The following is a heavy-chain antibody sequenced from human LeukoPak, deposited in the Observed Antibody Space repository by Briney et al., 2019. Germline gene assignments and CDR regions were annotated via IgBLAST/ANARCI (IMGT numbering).Heavy chain of an antibody. J-gene: IGHJ4*02. CDR3: ARDSSAMIVVVITKGAFDY. CDR1: GGSISSSSYY. D-gene: IGHD3-22*01. Sequence: SETLSLTCTVSGGSISSSSYYWGWIRQPPGKGLEWIGSIYYSGSTYYNPSLESRVTISVDTSKNQFSLKLSSVTAADTAVYYCARDSSAMIVVVITKGAFDYWGQGTLVTVSS. V-gene: IGHV4-39*07. CDR2: IYYSGST.